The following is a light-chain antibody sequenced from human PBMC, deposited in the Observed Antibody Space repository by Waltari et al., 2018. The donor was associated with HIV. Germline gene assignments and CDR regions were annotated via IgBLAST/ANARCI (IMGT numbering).Light chain of an antibody. J-gene: IGLJ2*01. Sequence: QSALTQPPSASGPPGQSVTISCTWTSNDIGRYDFVSWYQLRPVPVPKLILYQVTKRPAVVALCFSCAKSGKPSFLIASGLQNDDEADYYVSSFAANNTFVIFGGATKLTVL. V-gene: IGLV2-8*01. CDR1: SNDIGRYDF. CDR2: QVT. CDR3: SSFAANNTFVI.